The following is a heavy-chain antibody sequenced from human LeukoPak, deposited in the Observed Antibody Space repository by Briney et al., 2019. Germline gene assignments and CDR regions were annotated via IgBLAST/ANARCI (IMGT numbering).Heavy chain of an antibody. CDR2: ISGSGANT. CDR3: AKERAGYTNPYYFDY. Sequence: GGSLRLSCAASGFTFSTYAMGWVRQAPGKGLEWVSTISGSGANTYYADSVRGRFTISRDNSKNTLYLHMNSLRAEDTAVHYCAKERAGYTNPYYFDYWGQGTLVTVSS. D-gene: IGHD3-16*02. CDR1: GFTFSTYA. J-gene: IGHJ4*02. V-gene: IGHV3-23*01.